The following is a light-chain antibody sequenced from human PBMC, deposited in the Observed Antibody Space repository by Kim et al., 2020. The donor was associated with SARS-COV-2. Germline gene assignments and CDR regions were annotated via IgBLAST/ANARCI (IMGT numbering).Light chain of an antibody. Sequence: RVTIPCSGSSSNIGSNYVYWYQQLPGTAPKLLIYRNNQRPSGVPDRFSGSKSGTSASLAISGLRSEDEADYYCAAWDDSLSGLYVFGTGTKVTVL. J-gene: IGLJ1*01. CDR1: SSNIGSNY. V-gene: IGLV1-47*01. CDR3: AAWDDSLSGLYV. CDR2: RNN.